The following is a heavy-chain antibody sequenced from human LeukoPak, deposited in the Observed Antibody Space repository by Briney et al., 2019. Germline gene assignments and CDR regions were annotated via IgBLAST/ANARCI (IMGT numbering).Heavy chain of an antibody. V-gene: IGHV4-59*08. Sequence: SETLSLTCTVSGGSISGYYWSWIRQPPGKGLEWIGYIYHSGSTNYNPSLKSRVTISVDTSKNQFSLNLGSVTGEDTAVYYCARHAQHSGDRGAARKFDYWGQGTLVTVSS. CDR2: IYHSGST. D-gene: IGHD3-10*01. J-gene: IGHJ4*02. CDR1: GGSISGYY. CDR3: ARHAQHSGDRGAARKFDY.